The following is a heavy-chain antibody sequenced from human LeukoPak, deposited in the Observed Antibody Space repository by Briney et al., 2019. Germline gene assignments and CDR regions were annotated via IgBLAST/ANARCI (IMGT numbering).Heavy chain of an antibody. J-gene: IGHJ4*03. V-gene: IGHV4-39*01. D-gene: IGHD5-24*01. CDR2: ICYHGDT. Sequence: PAETQSLPCSVSGGSIHSIDSYWGWVRQPPGEGLEWIVSICYHGDTYYYHSLKSRVLISLDTSNNQFSLRLNSVTAADTAVYYCAGYNHGRYYFLYWGRDPRH. CDR1: GGSIHSIDSY. CDR3: AGYNHGRYYFLY.